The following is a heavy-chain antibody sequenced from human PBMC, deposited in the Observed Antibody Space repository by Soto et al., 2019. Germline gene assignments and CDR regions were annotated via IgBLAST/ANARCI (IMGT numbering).Heavy chain of an antibody. CDR3: ARYWSAGTFYGAFDM. CDR1: GGNFGDYV. D-gene: IGHD2-15*01. CDR2: ISPIDNAA. V-gene: IGHV1-69*06. J-gene: IGHJ3*02. Sequence: QVELKQSGAEVKRPGSSVRVSCEASGGNFGDYVVSWLRQAPGQGPEWMGGISPIDNAANYARNFRGRLTITAEKSTNTAYIELVRLRSADTAIYYCARYWSAGTFYGAFDMWGQGTKV.